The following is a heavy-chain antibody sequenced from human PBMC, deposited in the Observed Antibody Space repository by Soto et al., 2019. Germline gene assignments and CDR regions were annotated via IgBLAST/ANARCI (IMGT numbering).Heavy chain of an antibody. D-gene: IGHD6-6*01. V-gene: IGHV1-3*01. CDR2: INAGNGNT. CDR1: GGTFSSYA. CDR3: ARDLDMHSSSSGIFDY. J-gene: IGHJ4*02. Sequence: ASVKVSCKASGGTFSSYAMHWVRQAPGQRLEWMGWINAGNGNTKYSQKFQGRVTITRDTSASTAYMELSSLRSEDTAVYYCARDLDMHSSSSGIFDYWGQGTLVTVSS.